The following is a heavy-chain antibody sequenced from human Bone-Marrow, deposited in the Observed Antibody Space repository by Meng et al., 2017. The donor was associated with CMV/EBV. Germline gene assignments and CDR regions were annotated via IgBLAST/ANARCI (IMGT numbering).Heavy chain of an antibody. CDR1: GGSISSSSYY. CDR3: VRIVGATRSDWFDP. V-gene: IGHV4-39*01. CDR2: IYYSGST. Sequence: SETLSLTCTVSGGSISSSSYYWGWIRQPPGKGLEWIGSIYYSGSTYYNPSLKSRVTISVDTSKNQFSLKLSSVTAADTAVYYCVRIVGATRSDWFDPWGQGTLVTVSS. J-gene: IGHJ5*02. D-gene: IGHD1-26*01.